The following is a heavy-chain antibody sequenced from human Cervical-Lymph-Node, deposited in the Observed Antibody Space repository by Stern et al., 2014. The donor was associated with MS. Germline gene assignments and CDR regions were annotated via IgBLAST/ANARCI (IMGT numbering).Heavy chain of an antibody. CDR1: EFAVSSSY. V-gene: IGHV3-53*01. CDR3: ARDLRGFDY. CDR2: FYSGDIT. Sequence: EVQLVESGGGLIQPGGSLRLSCAASEFAVSSSYMAWVRQAPGRGLEWVSSFYSGDITYYADSVRGRFTCTRDKNTLYLHLTSLRVEDTAVYYCARDLRGFDYWGPGTLVTVSS. J-gene: IGHJ4*02.